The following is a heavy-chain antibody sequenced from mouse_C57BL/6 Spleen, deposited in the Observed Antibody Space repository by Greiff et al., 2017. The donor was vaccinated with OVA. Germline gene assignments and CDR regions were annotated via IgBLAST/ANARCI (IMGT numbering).Heavy chain of an antibody. Sequence: VQLKESGAELVKPGASVKLSCTASGFNIKDYYMHWVKQRTEQGLEWIGRIVPEDGETKYAPKFQGQATITADTSSNTTYLQLSSLTSEDTAVYYCARYSDDYYYDYWGQGTPLTVSA. CDR1: GFNIKDYY. V-gene: IGHV14-2*01. CDR2: IVPEDGET. D-gene: IGHD2-12*01. CDR3: ARYSDDYYYDY. J-gene: IGHJ2*01.